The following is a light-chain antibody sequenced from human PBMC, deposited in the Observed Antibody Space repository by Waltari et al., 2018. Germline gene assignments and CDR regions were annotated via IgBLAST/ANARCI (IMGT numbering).Light chain of an antibody. CDR3: QQSSSTPFT. Sequence: DIQMTQSPSSLSASVGDRVNITCRASQTINNYLNWYQQKPGKAPKLLIYDASSLQTGVPSRFSGSGSGTGFTLTISNLQPEDFATYSCQQSSSTPFTFGGGTKVEIK. V-gene: IGKV1-39*01. CDR2: DAS. CDR1: QTINNY. J-gene: IGKJ4*01.